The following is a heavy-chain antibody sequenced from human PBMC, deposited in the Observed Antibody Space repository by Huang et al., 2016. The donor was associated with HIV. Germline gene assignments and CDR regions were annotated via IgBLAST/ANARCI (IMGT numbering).Heavy chain of an antibody. V-gene: IGHV3-23*01. CDR2: IRGSSGTI. J-gene: IGHJ4*02. Sequence: EVQLWESGGTLVQPGGSLRVSCGVSGLTLSKYAMSWVCQAPGKVLEWVSFIRGSSGTIYYSDSVKGRFTISRDNVKKTVYLQMNSLRVEDAAVYYCAKDRGDGYSGYDYDYWGQGTLVTVSS. CDR1: GLTLSKYA. D-gene: IGHD5-12*01. CDR3: AKDRGDGYSGYDYDY.